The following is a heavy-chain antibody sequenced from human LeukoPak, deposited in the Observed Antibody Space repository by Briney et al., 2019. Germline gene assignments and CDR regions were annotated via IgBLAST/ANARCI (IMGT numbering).Heavy chain of an antibody. CDR1: GGSISSSGYY. CDR3: ARRDCGGDCSYY. CDR2: FYYSGST. J-gene: IGHJ4*02. V-gene: IGHV4-39*01. D-gene: IGHD2-21*02. Sequence: ASETLSLTCSVSGGSISSSGYYWAWIRQPPGKGLEWIGNFYYSGSTNYNSSLKSRVTISVDTSKNQFSLKLSSVTAADTAVYYCARRDCGGDCSYYWGQGALVTVSS.